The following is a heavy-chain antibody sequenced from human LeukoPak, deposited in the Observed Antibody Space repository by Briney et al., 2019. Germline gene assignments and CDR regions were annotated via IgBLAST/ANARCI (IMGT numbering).Heavy chain of an antibody. Sequence: SGPTLVNPTQTLRLTCTFSGLSLTTSGVGVGWIRQPPGKALEWLALIYWDDVKRYSPSLKSRLTITKDTSKNQVVLTMTNMDPVDTATYYCARFLLPFDYWGQGTLVTVSS. J-gene: IGHJ4*02. CDR3: ARFLLPFDY. CDR2: IYWDDVK. V-gene: IGHV2-5*02. CDR1: GLSLTTSGVG.